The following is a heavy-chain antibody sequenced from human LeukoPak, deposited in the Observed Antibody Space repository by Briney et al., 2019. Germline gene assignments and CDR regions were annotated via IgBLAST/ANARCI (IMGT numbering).Heavy chain of an antibody. Sequence: QAGGSLRLSCAASGFTFSSYWMHWVRQAPGKGLVWVSRINGDGSNIIYADSVKGRFTISRDNAKNTLYLQMNSLRAEDTAVFYCARGATVTRGWFDPWGQGTLVTVSS. J-gene: IGHJ5*02. CDR3: ARGATVTRGWFDP. D-gene: IGHD4-11*01. V-gene: IGHV3-74*01. CDR1: GFTFSSYW. CDR2: INGDGSNI.